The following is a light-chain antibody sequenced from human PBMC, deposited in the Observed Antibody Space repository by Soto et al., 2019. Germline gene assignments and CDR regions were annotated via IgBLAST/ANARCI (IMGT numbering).Light chain of an antibody. CDR1: HSSRSY. CDR3: QHRSNWPT. Sequence: ASHSSRSYLSWHQQTPGQAPXXLIDAASNTATGIPTRCSGSGSGTFFPLTSRMIEAEVVAVYDYQHRSNWPTFGQGTKVDIK. CDR2: AAS. V-gene: IGKV3-11*01. J-gene: IGKJ1*01.